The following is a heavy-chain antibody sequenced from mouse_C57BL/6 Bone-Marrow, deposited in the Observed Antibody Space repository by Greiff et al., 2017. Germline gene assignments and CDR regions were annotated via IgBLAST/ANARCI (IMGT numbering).Heavy chain of an antibody. D-gene: IGHD2-1*01. Sequence: EVQVVESGGGLVKPGGSLKLSCAASGFTFSSYAMSWVRQTPEKRLEWVANISDGGSYTYYPDNVKGRFTISRDNAKNNLYLQMSHLKSEDTAMYYCARDTMVTPPYAMDYWGQGTSVTVSS. J-gene: IGHJ4*01. CDR1: GFTFSSYA. V-gene: IGHV5-4*01. CDR3: ARDTMVTPPYAMDY. CDR2: ISDGGSYT.